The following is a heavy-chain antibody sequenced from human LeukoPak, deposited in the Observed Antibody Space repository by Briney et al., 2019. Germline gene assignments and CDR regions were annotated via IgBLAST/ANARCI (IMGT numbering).Heavy chain of an antibody. CDR2: ISSSGSYI. CDR1: GFTFSSYS. D-gene: IGHD2-15*01. Sequence: PGGSLRLSCAASGFTFSSYSMNWVRQAPGKGLEWVSSISSSGSYIYYADSVKGRFTIPRDNAKNSLYLQMNSLRAEDTAVYYCARYCSGGSCYSLTWDYWGQGTLVTVSS. CDR3: ARYCSGGSCYSLTWDY. V-gene: IGHV3-21*01. J-gene: IGHJ4*02.